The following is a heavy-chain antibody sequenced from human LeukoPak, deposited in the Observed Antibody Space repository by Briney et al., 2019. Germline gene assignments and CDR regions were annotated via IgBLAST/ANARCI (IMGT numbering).Heavy chain of an antibody. J-gene: IGHJ3*01. V-gene: IGHV3-23*01. D-gene: IGHD1-7*01. CDR2: INYSGSNA. Sequence: GSLRLSCAASGFTVSISAMTWVRQAPGTGLEWVALINYSGSNAYYADSVRGRFTISRDSSKNMLYLQMDSLRAEDTAIYYCARDIELSTWGQGTMVSV. CDR1: GFTVSISA. CDR3: ARDIELST.